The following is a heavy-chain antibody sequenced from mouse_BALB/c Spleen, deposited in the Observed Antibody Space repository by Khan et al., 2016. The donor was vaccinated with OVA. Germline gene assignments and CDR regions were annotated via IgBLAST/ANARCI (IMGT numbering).Heavy chain of an antibody. CDR1: GYAFSDYL. V-gene: IGHV1-54*01. CDR2: ITPGSGNT. Sequence: QVQLQQSGAELVRPGTSVKVSCKASGYAFSDYLIEWVKQRPGQGLEWIGVITPGSGNTNYNEKFKGKATLTADKSSSTAYMQLSSLTSDDSAVXVGARGGYGTLAYWGQGTPVTVSA. J-gene: IGHJ3*01. D-gene: IGHD2-1*01. CDR3: ARGGYGTLAY.